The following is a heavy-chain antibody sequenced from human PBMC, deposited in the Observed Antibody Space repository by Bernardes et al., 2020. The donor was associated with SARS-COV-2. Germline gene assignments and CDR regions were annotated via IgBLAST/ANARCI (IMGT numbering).Heavy chain of an antibody. CDR1: GGSISSYY. CDR2: IYYSGST. Sequence: SETLSLTCTVSGGSISSYYWSWIRQPPGKGLEWIGYIYYSGSTNYNPSLKSRVTISVDTSKNQFSLKLSSVTAADTAVYYCARIAVAGTGRTYYYYGMDVWGQGTTVTVSS. J-gene: IGHJ6*02. CDR3: ARIAVAGTGRTYYYYGMDV. D-gene: IGHD6-19*01. V-gene: IGHV4-59*01.